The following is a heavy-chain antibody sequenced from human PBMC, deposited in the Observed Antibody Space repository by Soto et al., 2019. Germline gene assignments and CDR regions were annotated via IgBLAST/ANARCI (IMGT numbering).Heavy chain of an antibody. Sequence: ASVKVSCKVSGYTLTELSMHWVRQAPGKGLEWMGGFNPDSGETGYAQKFQGRVTMTRNTSISTAYMGLSSLRSEDTAVYYCARGFTIFGVVTITNYYYYYMDVWGKGTTVTVSS. CDR3: ARGFTIFGVVTITNYYYYYMDV. CDR1: GYTLTELS. V-gene: IGHV1-24*01. J-gene: IGHJ6*03. CDR2: FNPDSGET. D-gene: IGHD3-3*01.